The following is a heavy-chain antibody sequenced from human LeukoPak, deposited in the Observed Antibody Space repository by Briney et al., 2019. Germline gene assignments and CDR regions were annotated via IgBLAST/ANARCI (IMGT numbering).Heavy chain of an antibody. CDR1: GFTFSSYW. CDR3: ARATRGGYEFYFDY. D-gene: IGHD3-3*01. V-gene: IGHV3-7*01. J-gene: IGHJ4*02. Sequence: GGSLRLSCAASGFTFSSYWMSWVRQAPGKGLEWVANIKQDGSEKYYVDSVKGRFTISRDNAKNSLYLQMNSLRAEDTAVYYCARATRGGYEFYFDYWGQGTLVTVSS. CDR2: IKQDGSEK.